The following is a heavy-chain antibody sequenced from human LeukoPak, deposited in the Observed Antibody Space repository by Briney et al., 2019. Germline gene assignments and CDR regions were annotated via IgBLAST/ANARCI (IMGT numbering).Heavy chain of an antibody. CDR1: GFTFSSYA. V-gene: IGHV3-30-3*01. J-gene: IGHJ4*02. Sequence: GGSLRLSCAASGFTFSSYAMHWVRQAPGKGLEWVAVISYDGSNKYYADSVKGRFTISRDNSKNTVYLQMNSLRAEDTAVYYCARGRGSYYFDYWGQGTLVTVSS. CDR3: ARGRGSYYFDY. D-gene: IGHD1-26*01. CDR2: ISYDGSNK.